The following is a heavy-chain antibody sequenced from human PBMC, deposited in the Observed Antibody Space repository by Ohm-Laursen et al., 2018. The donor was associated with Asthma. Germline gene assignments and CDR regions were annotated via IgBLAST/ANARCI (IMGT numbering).Heavy chain of an antibody. D-gene: IGHD6-19*01. V-gene: IGHV3-30*04. CDR3: AKDEGIYSSAFEYYFDY. CDR2: ISYDGSNK. CDR1: GFTFRSYA. Sequence: SLRLSCTASGFTFRSYAMHWVRQAPGKGLEWVAVISYDGSNKYYADSVKGRFTISRDNSKNTLYLQMNSLRAEDTAVYYCAKDEGIYSSAFEYYFDYWGQGTLVTVSS. J-gene: IGHJ4*02.